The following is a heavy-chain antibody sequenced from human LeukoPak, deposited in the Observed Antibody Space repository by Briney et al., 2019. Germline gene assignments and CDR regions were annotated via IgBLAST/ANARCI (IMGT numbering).Heavy chain of an antibody. CDR3: AHTLTARRLLDY. Sequence: SGPTLVNPTQTLTLTCTFSGFSLNTGGVGVGWIRQPPGKALEWLALIYWNGDKYYSPSLKRRLTISKDTSKNQVALTVPNINPVDTGTYYCAHTLTARRLLDYWGQGTLVTVSS. CDR2: IYWNGDK. J-gene: IGHJ4*02. CDR1: GFSLNTGGVG. V-gene: IGHV2-5*01.